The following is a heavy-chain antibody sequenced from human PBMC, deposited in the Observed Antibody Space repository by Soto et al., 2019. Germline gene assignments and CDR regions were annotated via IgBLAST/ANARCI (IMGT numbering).Heavy chain of an antibody. V-gene: IGHV3-49*04. J-gene: IGHJ4*02. CDR3: TAGKLYPSLDFDY. CDR1: GFTFGDYA. CDR2: IRSKAYGGTT. Sequence: QPGGSLRLSCTASGFTFGDYAMSWVRQAPGKGLEWVGFIRSKAYGGTTEYAASVKGRFTISRDDSKSIAYLQTNSLKTEDTAVYYCTAGKLYPSLDFDYWGQGTLVTVSS. D-gene: IGHD2-8*01.